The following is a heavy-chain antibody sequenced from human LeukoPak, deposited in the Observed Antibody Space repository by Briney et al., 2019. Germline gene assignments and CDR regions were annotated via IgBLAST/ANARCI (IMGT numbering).Heavy chain of an antibody. Sequence: ASVKVSCKASGYTFTSYGISWVRQAPAQGLEWMGWISAYNSNTKYAQKKLQGRVTMTTDTSTSTAYMELRSLRSDDTAVYYCARDLRRDSSGWNSQAVLDYWGQGTLVTVSS. J-gene: IGHJ4*02. D-gene: IGHD6-19*01. CDR3: ARDLRRDSSGWNSQAVLDY. CDR1: GYTFTSYG. V-gene: IGHV1-18*01. CDR2: ISAYNSNT.